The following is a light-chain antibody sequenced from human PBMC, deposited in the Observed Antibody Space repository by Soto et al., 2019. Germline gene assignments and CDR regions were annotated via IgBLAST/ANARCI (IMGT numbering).Light chain of an antibody. CDR3: QSYDSSHVV. CDR1: SSNIGAGYD. J-gene: IGLJ2*01. Sequence: QSVLTQPPSVSGAPGQRLTISCTGSSSNIGAGYDVHWYQQLPGTAPKLLIYGNSNRPSGVPDRFSGSKSGTSASLAITGLQAEDEADYYCQSYDSSHVVFGGGTKLTVL. CDR2: GNS. V-gene: IGLV1-40*01.